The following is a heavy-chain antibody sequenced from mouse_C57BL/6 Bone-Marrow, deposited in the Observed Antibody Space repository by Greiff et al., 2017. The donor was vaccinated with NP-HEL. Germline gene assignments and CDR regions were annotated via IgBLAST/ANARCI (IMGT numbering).Heavy chain of an antibody. CDR3: ATGQLRGYAMDY. D-gene: IGHD3-2*02. CDR2: ISSGSSTI. CDR1: GFTFSDYG. Sequence: DVHLVESGGGLVKPGGSLKLSCAASGFTFSDYGMHWVRQAPEKGLEWVAYISSGSSTIYYADTVKGRFTISRDNAKNTLFLQMTSLRSEDTAMYYCATGQLRGYAMDYWGQGTSVTVSS. V-gene: IGHV5-17*01. J-gene: IGHJ4*01.